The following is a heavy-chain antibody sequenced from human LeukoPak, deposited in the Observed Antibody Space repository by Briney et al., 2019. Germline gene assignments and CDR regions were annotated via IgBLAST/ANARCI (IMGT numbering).Heavy chain of an antibody. D-gene: IGHD2-15*01. CDR2: ISAYNGNT. CDR3: ARDKDCSGGSCYSRYFDY. Sequence: GSVKVSCKASGYTFTSYGISWVRQAPGQGLEWMGWISAYNGNTNYAQKLQGRVTMTTDTSTSTAYMELRSLRSDDTAVYYCARDKDCSGGSCYSRYFDYWGQGTLVTVSS. V-gene: IGHV1-18*01. J-gene: IGHJ4*02. CDR1: GYTFTSYG.